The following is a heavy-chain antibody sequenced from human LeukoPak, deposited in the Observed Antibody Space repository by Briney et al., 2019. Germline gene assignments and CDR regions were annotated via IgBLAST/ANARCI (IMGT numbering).Heavy chain of an antibody. D-gene: IGHD7-27*01. CDR3: ARLTGDWYYFDY. CDR2: IYPGDSDT. Sequence: GEALKISYEGAGYSFTSYWIGWGRQMAGKGEEWRGIIYPGDSDTRYSPSFQAQATISSDNSISTAYLQWSSLKASDTAMYYCARLTGDWYYFDYWGQGTLVTVSS. CDR1: GYSFTSYW. J-gene: IGHJ4*02. V-gene: IGHV5-51*01.